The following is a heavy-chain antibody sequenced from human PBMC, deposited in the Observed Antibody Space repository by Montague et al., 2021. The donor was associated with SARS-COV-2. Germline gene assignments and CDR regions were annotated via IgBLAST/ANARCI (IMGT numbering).Heavy chain of an antibody. Sequence: SETLSLTCTVSGAFITSHYWSWIRQPPGKGLERIGNVFSGGNSKYKPSLKSRVTLSVDTSKNQFSLKLTSVTTADTALYYCVRDLYCRSTACIGNAFDVWGQGTMVSVFS. D-gene: IGHD2-2*01. CDR1: GAFITSHY. V-gene: IGHV4-59*11. J-gene: IGHJ3*01. CDR3: VRDLYCRSTACIGNAFDV. CDR2: VFSGGNS.